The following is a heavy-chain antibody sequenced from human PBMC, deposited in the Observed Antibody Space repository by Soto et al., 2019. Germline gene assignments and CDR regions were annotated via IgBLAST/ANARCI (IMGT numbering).Heavy chain of an antibody. CDR3: AKDAYLWFGDSSWFDP. V-gene: IGHV3-23*01. J-gene: IGHJ5*02. Sequence: GGSLRLSCAASGFTFSSYAMSWVRQAPGKGLEWVSAISGSGGSTYYADSVKGRFTISRDNSKNTLYLQMNSLRAEDTAVYYCAKDAYLWFGDSSWFDPWGQGTLVTVSS. CDR1: GFTFSSYA. CDR2: ISGSGGST. D-gene: IGHD3-10*01.